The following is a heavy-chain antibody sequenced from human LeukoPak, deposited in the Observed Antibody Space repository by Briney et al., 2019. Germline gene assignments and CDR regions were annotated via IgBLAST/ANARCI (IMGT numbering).Heavy chain of an antibody. CDR2: ISGSGDST. CDR1: GFTFSSYA. D-gene: IGHD1-1*01. J-gene: IGHJ4*02. Sequence: QPGGSLRLSCAASGFTFSSYAMSWVRQAPGKGLEWVSVISGSGDSTYYADSVKGRFAISRDNSKNTLYLQMTSLRADDTAVYYCAKGTSNYDYWGQGTLVTVSS. V-gene: IGHV3-23*01. CDR3: AKGTSNYDY.